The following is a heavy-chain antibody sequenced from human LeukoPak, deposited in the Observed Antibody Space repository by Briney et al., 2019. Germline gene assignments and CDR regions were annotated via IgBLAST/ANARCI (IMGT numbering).Heavy chain of an antibody. V-gene: IGHV3-30*18. CDR2: ISYAGSNK. D-gene: IGHD3-16*01. Sequence: GGSLRLSCAASGFTFSSYGMDWVRQAPGKGLEWVAVISYAGSNKYYADSVKGRFTISRDNSKNTLYLQMNSLRAEDAAVYYCAKNHNCVWASAVPYYFDYWGQGTLVTVSS. J-gene: IGHJ4*02. CDR1: GFTFSSYG. CDR3: AKNHNCVWASAVPYYFDY.